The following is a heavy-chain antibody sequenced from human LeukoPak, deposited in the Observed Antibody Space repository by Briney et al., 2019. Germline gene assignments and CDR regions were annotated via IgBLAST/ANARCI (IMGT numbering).Heavy chain of an antibody. V-gene: IGHV3-74*01. CDR3: AKTYTNSWYSFDC. J-gene: IGHJ4*02. Sequence: GGSLRLSCAASGFTFSSYWMHWVRQAPGKGLVCVSRINNDGSSATYADSLKGRFTISRDNANNMVYLRMYSLGAEDSALLYCAKTYTNSWYSFDCWGQGTLVTVSS. CDR2: INNDGSSA. D-gene: IGHD6-13*01. CDR1: GFTFSSYW.